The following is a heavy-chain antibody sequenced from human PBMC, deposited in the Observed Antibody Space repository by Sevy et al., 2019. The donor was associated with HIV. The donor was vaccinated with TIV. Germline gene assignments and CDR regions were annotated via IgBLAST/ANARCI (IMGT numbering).Heavy chain of an antibody. CDR1: GYTLSQLS. V-gene: IGHV1-24*01. J-gene: IGHJ5*02. D-gene: IGHD2-15*01. Sequence: ASVKVSCKVSGYTLSQLSIHWVRQAPGKGLEWMGNFDPEDDKAIYAPRFQGRVTMTEDTSTYTAYMQLISLTSEDTAVYYCAIVGLKYYSGAYVYQGDWFDPWGQRTLVTVSS. CDR2: FDPEDDKA. CDR3: AIVGLKYYSGAYVYQGDWFDP.